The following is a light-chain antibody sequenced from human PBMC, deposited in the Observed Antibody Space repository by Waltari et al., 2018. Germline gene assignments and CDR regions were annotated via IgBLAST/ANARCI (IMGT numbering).Light chain of an antibody. J-gene: IGKJ5*01. CDR1: QSISSY. V-gene: IGKV1-39*01. CDR3: QQSYSTPIT. CDR2: AAS. Sequence: DIQMTQSPSSLSASVGDRVTITCRASQSISSYLNWYQQKPGKAPKLLIYAASRLQSGVPARFSGSGSVTDFTLTISSLQPEDFATYFCQQSYSTPITFRQGTRLEIK.